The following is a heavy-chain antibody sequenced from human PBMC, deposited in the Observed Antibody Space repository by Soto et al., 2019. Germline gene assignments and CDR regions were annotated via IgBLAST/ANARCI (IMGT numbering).Heavy chain of an antibody. D-gene: IGHD6-25*01. CDR2: IMPVFDTT. CDR1: GGTFNNFA. V-gene: IGHV1-69*01. CDR3: ATATISPVSATFHHYGMDV. Sequence: QVHLVQSGAEVRKPGSSVKVSCQTSGGTFNNFAFTWVRQAPGQGLEWLGGIMPVFDTTNYAASFQGRITITADDLRNTVYMEMKTLRFDDTAVYYCATATISPVSATFHHYGMDVWGQGTTVTVSS. J-gene: IGHJ6*02.